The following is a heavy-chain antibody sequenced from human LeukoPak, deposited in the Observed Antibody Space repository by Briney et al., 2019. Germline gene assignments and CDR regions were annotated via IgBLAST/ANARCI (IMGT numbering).Heavy chain of an antibody. CDR1: GGSFSGYY. J-gene: IGHJ4*02. V-gene: IGHV4-34*01. CDR3: ARGPRGGYDSKEPFDY. D-gene: IGHD5-12*01. Sequence: PSETLSLTCAVYGGSFSGYYWSWIRQPPGKGLEWIGEINHSGSTNYNPSLKSRVTISVDTSKNQFSLKLCAVTAADTAVYYCARGPRGGYDSKEPFDYWGQGTLVTVSS. CDR2: INHSGST.